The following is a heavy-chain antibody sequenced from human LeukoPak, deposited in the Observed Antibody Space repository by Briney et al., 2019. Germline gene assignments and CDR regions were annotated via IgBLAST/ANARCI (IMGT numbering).Heavy chain of an antibody. CDR3: ARDALRAIDAFDI. CDR2: ISSSSSSI. Sequence: GGSLRLSCAASGFTFSSYSMNWVRQAPGKGLEWVSYISSSSSSISYADSVKGRFTISRDNAKNSLYLQMNSLRAEDTAVYYCARDALRAIDAFDIWGQGTMVTVSS. J-gene: IGHJ3*02. CDR1: GFTFSSYS. V-gene: IGHV3-21*05.